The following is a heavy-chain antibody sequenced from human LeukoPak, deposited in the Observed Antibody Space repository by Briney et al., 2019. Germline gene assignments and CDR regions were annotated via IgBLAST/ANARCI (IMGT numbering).Heavy chain of an antibody. V-gene: IGHV2-5*02. CDR1: GFSLTTSGVG. Sequence: SGPTLVKPTQTLTLTCTFSGFSLTTSGVGVGWIRQPPGKALEGLALIYWDDEKRYSPSLGTRITITKDTSKSQVVLTMTNMDPVDTATYYCAHLYFYNAGGYSRAFDYWGQGTLVTVSS. J-gene: IGHJ4*02. CDR2: IYWDDEK. D-gene: IGHD2-15*01. CDR3: AHLYFYNAGGYSRAFDY.